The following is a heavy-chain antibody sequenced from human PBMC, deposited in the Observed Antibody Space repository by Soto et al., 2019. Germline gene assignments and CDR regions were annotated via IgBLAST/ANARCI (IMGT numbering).Heavy chain of an antibody. D-gene: IGHD6-6*01. CDR1: GGSISSGGYS. CDR2: IYHSGST. J-gene: IGHJ1*01. CDR3: ARGDNSIAARWVGYFQH. Sequence: PSETLSLTCAVSGGSISSGGYSCSWIRQPPGKGLEWIGYIYHSGSTYYNPSLKSRVTISVDRSKNQFSLKLSSVTAADTAVYYCARGDNSIAARWVGYFQHWGQGTLVTVS. V-gene: IGHV4-30-2*01.